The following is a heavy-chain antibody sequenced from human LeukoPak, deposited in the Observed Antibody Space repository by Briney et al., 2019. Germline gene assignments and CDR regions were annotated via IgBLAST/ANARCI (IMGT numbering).Heavy chain of an antibody. CDR2: IWYDGSNK. J-gene: IGHJ6*04. V-gene: IGHV3-33*01. CDR3: ASLDWNYRGGDV. D-gene: IGHD1-7*01. CDR1: GFTFSSYG. Sequence: GGSLRLSCAASGFTFSSYGMHWVRQAPGKGLEWVAVIWYDGSNKYYADSVKGRFTISRDNSKNTLYLQMNSLRAEDTAVYYCASLDWNYRGGDVWGKGTTVTVSS.